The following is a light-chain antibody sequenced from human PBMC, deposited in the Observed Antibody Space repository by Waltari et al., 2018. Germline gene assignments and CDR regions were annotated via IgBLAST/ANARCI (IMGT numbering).Light chain of an antibody. CDR2: GKN. CDR1: SLSTSY. Sequence: SSELTQDPAVSVALGQTVRITCQGASLSTSYARWHQQKAGPAPILVLFGKNKRPSGIPDRFSGYNSESTTSLTITGAQAEDEADYYCSSRDSSASHVLFAGGTKVTVL. CDR3: SSRDSSASHVL. J-gene: IGLJ2*01. V-gene: IGLV3-19*01.